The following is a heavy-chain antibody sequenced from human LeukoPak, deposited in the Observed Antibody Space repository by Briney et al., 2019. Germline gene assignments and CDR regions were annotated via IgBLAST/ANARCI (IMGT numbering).Heavy chain of an antibody. CDR3: ARDYSGQWEQLTGWWIDP. J-gene: IGHJ5*02. V-gene: IGHV1-46*01. CDR2: INPSGDFR. CDR1: RGTFSSYA. Sequence: ASVKVSCKASRGTFSSYAISWVRQAPGQGLEWMAIINPSGDFRSYAQKFQGRVTVTRDMSTRTVYMELSDLRPEDTALYYCARDYSGQWEQLTGWWIDPWGQGTLVIVSS. D-gene: IGHD1-26*01.